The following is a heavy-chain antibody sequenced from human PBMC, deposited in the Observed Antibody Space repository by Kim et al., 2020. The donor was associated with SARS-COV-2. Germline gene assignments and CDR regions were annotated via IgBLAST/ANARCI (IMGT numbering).Heavy chain of an antibody. J-gene: IGHJ6*02. V-gene: IGHV3-74*01. CDR2: GRNT. CDR3: ARSRELDV. Sequence: GRNTIYADSGKGRFTVSRDNDKNTLYLQMNSLRAEDTAVYYCARSRELDVWGQGTTVTVSS. D-gene: IGHD2-2*01.